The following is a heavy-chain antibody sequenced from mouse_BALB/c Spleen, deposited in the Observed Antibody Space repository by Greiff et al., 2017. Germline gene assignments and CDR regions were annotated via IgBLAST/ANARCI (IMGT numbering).Heavy chain of an antibody. Sequence: AASGVDFSRYWMSWVRQAPGKGLEWIGEINPDSSTINYTPSLKDKFIISRDNAKNTLYLQMSKVRSEDTALYYCARGYYFDYWGQGTTLTVSS. CDR2: INPDSSTI. J-gene: IGHJ2*01. CDR1: GVDFSRYW. V-gene: IGHV4-1*02. CDR3: ARGYYFDY.